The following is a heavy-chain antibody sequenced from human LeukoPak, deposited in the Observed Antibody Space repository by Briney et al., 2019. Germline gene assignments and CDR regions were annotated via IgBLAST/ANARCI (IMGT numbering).Heavy chain of an antibody. Sequence: PGGSLRLSCAASGFTFSSYSMNWVRQAPGKGLEWVSYISSSSSTIYYADSVKGRFTMSRDNARNSLYLQMNSLRAEDTAVYYCARVGLYCTNGVCYHFDLWGQGILVTVSS. CDR2: ISSSSSTI. CDR1: GFTFSSYS. D-gene: IGHD2-8*01. J-gene: IGHJ4*02. V-gene: IGHV3-48*04. CDR3: ARVGLYCTNGVCYHFDL.